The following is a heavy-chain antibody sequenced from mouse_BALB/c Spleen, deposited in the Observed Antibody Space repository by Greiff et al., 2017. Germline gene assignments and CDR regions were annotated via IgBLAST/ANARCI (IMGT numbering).Heavy chain of an antibody. CDR2: ISSGSSTI. V-gene: IGHV5-17*02. CDR1: GFTFSSFG. D-gene: IGHD1-1*01. CDR3: ARGGSSPYYYAMDY. J-gene: IGHJ4*01. Sequence: EVQVVESGGGLVQPGGSRKLSCAASGFTFSSFGMHWVRQAPEKGLEWVAYISSGSSTIYYADTVKGRFTISRDNPKNTLFLQMTSLRSEDTAMYYCARGGSSPYYYAMDYWGQGTSVTVSS.